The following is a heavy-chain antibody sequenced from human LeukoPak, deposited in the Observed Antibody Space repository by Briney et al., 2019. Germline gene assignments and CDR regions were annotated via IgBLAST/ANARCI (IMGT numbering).Heavy chain of an antibody. J-gene: IGHJ5*02. D-gene: IGHD2-2*01. CDR1: GFTFSSYS. CDR2: ISSSSSYM. Sequence: PGGSLRLSCAASGFTFSSYSMNWVRQAPGKGLEWVSSISSSSSYMYYADSLKGRFTISRDNAKNSLYLQMNSLRAEDTAVYYCARDASVTDLNWFDPWGQGTLVTVSS. V-gene: IGHV3-21*01. CDR3: ARDASVTDLNWFDP.